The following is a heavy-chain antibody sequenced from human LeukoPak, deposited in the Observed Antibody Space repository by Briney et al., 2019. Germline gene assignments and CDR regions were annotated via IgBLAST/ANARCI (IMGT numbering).Heavy chain of an antibody. J-gene: IGHJ4*02. CDR1: EFSVGSNY. V-gene: IGHV4-38-2*02. CDR2: ISYTGTT. CDR3: ARELLSGDPSIGN. D-gene: IGHD7-27*01. Sequence: GSLRLSCAASEFSVGSNYMTWVRQAPGKGLEWIGSISYTGTTYYNPSLKSRVTISLDTSKNQFSLKLISVTAADTAVYYCARELLSGDPSIGNWGQGTLVTVSS.